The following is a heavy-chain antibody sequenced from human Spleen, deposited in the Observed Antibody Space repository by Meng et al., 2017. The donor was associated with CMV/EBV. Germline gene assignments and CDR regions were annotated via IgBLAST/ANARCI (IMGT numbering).Heavy chain of an antibody. CDR2: INPSGGST. CDR1: GYTFTSYY. D-gene: IGHD2-2*02. V-gene: IGHV1-46*01. J-gene: IGHJ4*02. Sequence: KASGYTFTSYYMHWVLQAPGQGLEWMGIINPSGGSTSYAQKFQGRVTMTRDTSTSTVYMELSSLRSEDTAVYYCAIPRGVVPAAILSLWGQGTLVTVSS. CDR3: AIPRGVVPAAILSL.